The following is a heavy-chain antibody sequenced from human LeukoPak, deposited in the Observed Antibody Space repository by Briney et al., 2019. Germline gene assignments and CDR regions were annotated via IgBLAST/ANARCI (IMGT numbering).Heavy chain of an antibody. Sequence: PSETLSLTCTVSGYSISSGYYWGWIRQPPGKGLEWIGYIYYSGSTNYNPSLKSRVTISVDTSKNQFSLKLSSVTAADTAVYYCARVTMVRGVKDAFDIWGQGTMVTVSS. D-gene: IGHD3-10*01. CDR2: IYYSGST. CDR3: ARVTMVRGVKDAFDI. J-gene: IGHJ3*02. V-gene: IGHV4-61*01. CDR1: GYSISSGYY.